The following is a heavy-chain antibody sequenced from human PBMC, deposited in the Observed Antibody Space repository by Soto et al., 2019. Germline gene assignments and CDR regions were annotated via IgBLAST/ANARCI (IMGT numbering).Heavy chain of an antibody. J-gene: IGHJ4*02. CDR1: GDSVSGNSAA. V-gene: IGHV6-1*01. Sequence: SQTLSLTCAISGDSVSGNSAAWNWIRQSPSRGLEWLGRTYYRSKWYNDYSVSVKSRITVTPDTSKNQFSLHLKSVTPEDTAVYYCARDFTSYESLDSYFDYWGQGALVTVSS. CDR2: TYYRSKWYN. D-gene: IGHD3-16*01. CDR3: ARDFTSYESLDSYFDY.